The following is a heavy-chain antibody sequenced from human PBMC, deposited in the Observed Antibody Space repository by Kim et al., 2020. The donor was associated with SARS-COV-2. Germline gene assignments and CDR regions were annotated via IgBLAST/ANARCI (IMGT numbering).Heavy chain of an antibody. D-gene: IGHD3-10*01. Sequence: NTKYSQKFQGRVTITRDTSASTAYMELSSLRSEDTAVYYCASYGSGDHDYWGQGTLVTVSS. J-gene: IGHJ4*02. CDR2: NT. CDR3: ASYGSGDHDY. V-gene: IGHV1-3*01.